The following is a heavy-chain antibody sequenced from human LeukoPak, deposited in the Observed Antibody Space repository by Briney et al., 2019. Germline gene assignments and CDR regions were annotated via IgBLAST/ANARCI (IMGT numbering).Heavy chain of an antibody. CDR2: ISSSSFKI. J-gene: IGHJ6*03. Sequence: GGSLRPSCAASEFTFVRYAMNWVRQAPGKGLEWVSYISSSSFKIGYADSVKGRFTISRDNSKNSLYLQMDSLRVEDTAVYYCVRDPSYGSSWYYYMDVWGKGTTVTISS. CDR3: VRDPSYGSSWYYYMDV. CDR1: EFTFVRYA. D-gene: IGHD6-13*01. V-gene: IGHV3-48*04.